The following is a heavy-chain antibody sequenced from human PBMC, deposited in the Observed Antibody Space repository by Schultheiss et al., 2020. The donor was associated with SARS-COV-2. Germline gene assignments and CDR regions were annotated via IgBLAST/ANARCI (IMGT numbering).Heavy chain of an antibody. Sequence: GGSLRLSCAASGFTFSSYSMNWVRQAPGKGLEWVSYISSSGFTIYYAGSVQGRFTISRDNAKNSLYLQMDSLRAEDTALYYCARVSPLLDVWGQGTTVTVSS. CDR3: ARVSPLLDV. CDR1: GFTFSSYS. V-gene: IGHV3-48*04. CDR2: ISSSGFTI. J-gene: IGHJ6*02.